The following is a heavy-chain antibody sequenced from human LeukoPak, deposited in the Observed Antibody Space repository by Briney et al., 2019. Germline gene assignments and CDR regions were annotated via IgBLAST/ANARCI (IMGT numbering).Heavy chain of an antibody. CDR1: GFTFSSYG. V-gene: IGHV3-30*02. Sequence: GGSLRLSCAASGFTFSSYGMHWVRQAPGKGLEWVTFIRYDASNKYNADSVKGRFTISRDNSKNTLYLQMNSLRAEDTAVYYCATYRQVLLPFESWGQGTLVTVSS. J-gene: IGHJ4*02. CDR3: ATYRQVLLPFES. D-gene: IGHD2-8*02. CDR2: IRYDASNK.